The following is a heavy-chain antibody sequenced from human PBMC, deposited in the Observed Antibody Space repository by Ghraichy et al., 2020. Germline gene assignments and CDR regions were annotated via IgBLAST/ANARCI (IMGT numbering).Heavy chain of an antibody. J-gene: IGHJ4*02. V-gene: IGHV4-4*07. CDR1: GDSISSYF. D-gene: IGHD3/OR15-3a*01. CDR3: ARGDWPIDF. CDR2: TSTSGST. Sequence: SQTLSLTCTVSGDSISSYFWNWIRQPAGKGLEWVGRTSTSGSTTSSPSLKSRLTMSLDTSMNQFSLNLSSVTAADTAVYFCARGDWPIDFWGQGTLVTVAS.